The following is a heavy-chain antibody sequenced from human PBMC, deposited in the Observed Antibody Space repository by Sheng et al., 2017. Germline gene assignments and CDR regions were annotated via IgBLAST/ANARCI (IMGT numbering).Heavy chain of an antibody. J-gene: IGHJ5*02. CDR1: GFTFRSYA. CDR2: ISYDGSSK. D-gene: IGHD6-19*01. Sequence: QVQLVQSGGGVVQPGRSLRLSCAASGFTFRSYAMHWVRQGPGKGLEWVAVISYDGSSKYYADSVTGRFTISRDNSKNTLYLQMNSLRPEDTAMYYCARPGIMSGQWLPNWFDPWGQGTLVTVSS. CDR3: ARPGIMSGQWLPNWFDP. V-gene: IGHV3-30*04.